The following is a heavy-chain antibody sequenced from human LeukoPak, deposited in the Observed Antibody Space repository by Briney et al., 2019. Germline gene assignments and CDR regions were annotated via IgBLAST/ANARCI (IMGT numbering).Heavy chain of an antibody. CDR3: AKDDYDILTGYYNYFDY. CDR1: GFTFSSYA. Sequence: GGSLRLSCAASGFTFSSYAMHWVRQAPGKGLEWVAVISYDGSNKYYADSVKGRFTISRDNSKNTLYLQMNSLRAEDTAVYYCAKDDYDILTGYYNYFDYWGQGTLVTVSS. D-gene: IGHD3-9*01. CDR2: ISYDGSNK. V-gene: IGHV3-30*04. J-gene: IGHJ4*02.